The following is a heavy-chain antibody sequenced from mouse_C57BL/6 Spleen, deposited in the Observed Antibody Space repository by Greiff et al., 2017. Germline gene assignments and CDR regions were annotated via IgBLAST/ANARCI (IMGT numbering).Heavy chain of an antibody. D-gene: IGHD1-1*01. CDR3: ARGDYGSSGWYVDV. V-gene: IGHV1-80*01. CDR1: GYAFSSYW. CDR2: IYPGDGDT. J-gene: IGHJ1*03. Sequence: LQQSGASVKISCKASGYAFSSYWMNWVKQRPGKGLEWIGQIYPGDGDTNYNGKFKGKATLTADKSSSTAYMQLSSLTSEDSAVYFWARGDYGSSGWYVDVWGTGTTVTVSS.